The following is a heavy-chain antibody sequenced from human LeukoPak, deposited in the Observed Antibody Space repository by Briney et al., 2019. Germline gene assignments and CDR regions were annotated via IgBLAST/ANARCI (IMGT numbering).Heavy chain of an antibody. J-gene: IGHJ4*02. V-gene: IGHV3-30*18. CDR2: ISYDGSNK. D-gene: IGHD4-23*01. CDR1: GFTFSSYG. Sequence: PGGSLRLSCAASGFTFSSYGMHWVRQAPGKGLEWVAVISYDGSNKYYADSVKGRFTISRDNSKNTLYLQMNSLRAEDTAVYYCAKDVGYGGNPHLDYWGQGTLVTVSS. CDR3: AKDVGYGGNPHLDY.